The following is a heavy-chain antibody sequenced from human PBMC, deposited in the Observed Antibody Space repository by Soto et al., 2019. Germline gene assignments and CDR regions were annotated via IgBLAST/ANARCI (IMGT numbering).Heavy chain of an antibody. Sequence: QVQLVESGGGVVQPGRSLRLSCAASGFTFNNYGMHWVRQAPGKGLEWLAVIWNDGSNNYYANSVKGRLTIARDNSKNTPYLQINSLRAEDTAVYYCARRQIPPPTRGAANARGGMDVWGQGTTVTVSS. J-gene: IGHJ6*02. CDR2: IWNDGSNN. D-gene: IGHD6-13*01. V-gene: IGHV3-33*01. CDR3: ARRQIPPPTRGAANARGGMDV. CDR1: GFTFNNYG.